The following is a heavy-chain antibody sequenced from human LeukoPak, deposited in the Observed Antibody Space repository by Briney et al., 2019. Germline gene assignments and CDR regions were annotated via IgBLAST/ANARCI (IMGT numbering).Heavy chain of an antibody. CDR3: ARNYVSWTGLNY. CDR2: IGNKASNYAT. Sequence: GGSLRLSCAASGFTFSGSAMHWVRQASGKGLEWVGHIGNKASNYATEYAASRKGRFTISRDDSKDTAYLQVNSLKTDDTAVYYCARNYVSWTGLNYWGQGTLVTVSS. V-gene: IGHV3-73*01. CDR1: GFTFSGSA. D-gene: IGHD3-16*01. J-gene: IGHJ4*02.